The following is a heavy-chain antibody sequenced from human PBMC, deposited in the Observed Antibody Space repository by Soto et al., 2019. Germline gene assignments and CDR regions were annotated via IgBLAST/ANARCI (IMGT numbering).Heavy chain of an antibody. D-gene: IGHD1-26*01. CDR2: ISSGAAYI. Sequence: EVQVVESGGGLVKPGGSLTLSCNFTFSMYSMNWVRQAPGKGLEWVASISSGAAYIKYAGSVQGRFTISRDNAKNTVSLEMSSLRVEDTAVYFCTRDESGSSDSGFHPWGQGTQVTVSA. V-gene: IGHV3-21*06. CDR3: TRDESGSSDSGFHP. J-gene: IGHJ5*02. CDR1: TFSMYS.